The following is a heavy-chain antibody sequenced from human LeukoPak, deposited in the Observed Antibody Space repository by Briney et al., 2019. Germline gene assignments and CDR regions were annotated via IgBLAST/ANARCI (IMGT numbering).Heavy chain of an antibody. CDR1: GGSISSYY. D-gene: IGHD3-10*01. CDR3: ASSVRYYGSGSSFDY. Sequence: SETLSLTCTVTGGSISSYYWSWIRQPPGKGLEWIGYIYYSGSTNYNPSLKSRVTISVDTSKNQFSLKLSSVTAADTAVYYCASSVRYYGSGSSFDYWGQGTLVTVSS. J-gene: IGHJ4*02. V-gene: IGHV4-59*08. CDR2: IYYSGST.